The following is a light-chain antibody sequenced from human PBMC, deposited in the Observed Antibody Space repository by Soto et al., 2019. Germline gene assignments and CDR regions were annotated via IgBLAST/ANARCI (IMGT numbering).Light chain of an antibody. CDR2: GAS. CDR1: QSIDSN. V-gene: IGKV3D-15*01. Sequence: ILMTQSPVTLSVSPGERVTLSCRASQSIDSNLAWYQQKPGQAPRLLMYGASTRPTGIPARFSGSGSGTEFTPTIISLQSEDSAVYYCQQYNDWPLTFGGGTKVDI. CDR3: QQYNDWPLT. J-gene: IGKJ4*01.